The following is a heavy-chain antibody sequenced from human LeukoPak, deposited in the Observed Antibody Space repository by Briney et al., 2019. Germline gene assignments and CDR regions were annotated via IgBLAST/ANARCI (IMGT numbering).Heavy chain of an antibody. Sequence: PGGSLRLSXAASGFTFSDAWMNWVRQAPGKGLEWIGLIRTKNQGATTDYAAPVRGRFTISRDDSKNTLYLQMNSLRTEDTALYYCTTGYTMASHDHYWSQGTLVTVSS. J-gene: IGHJ4*02. CDR3: TTGYTMASHDHY. V-gene: IGHV3-15*01. CDR2: IRTKNQGATT. CDR1: GFTFSDAW. D-gene: IGHD5-18*01.